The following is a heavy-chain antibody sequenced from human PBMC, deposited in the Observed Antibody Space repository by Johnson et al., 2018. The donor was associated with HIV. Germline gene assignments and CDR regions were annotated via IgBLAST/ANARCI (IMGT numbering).Heavy chain of an antibody. CDR2: ISRNGGNR. CDR3: AKDLGWAYCGGACYGAFDI. Sequence: VQLVESGGGLVQPGRSLRLSCAASGFTFDDYAMHWVRQGPGKGLEWVSGISRNGGNRGYADSVKGRFTISRDNSKNTLFLQMNSRRTEDTAVYYCAKDLGWAYCGGACYGAFDIWGQGTMVTVSS. CDR1: GFTFDDYA. V-gene: IGHV3-9*01. J-gene: IGHJ3*02. D-gene: IGHD2-21*02.